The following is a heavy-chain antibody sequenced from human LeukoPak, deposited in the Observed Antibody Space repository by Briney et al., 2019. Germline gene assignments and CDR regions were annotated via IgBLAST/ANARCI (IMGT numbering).Heavy chain of an antibody. Sequence: GASVKVSCKTSGYTFTSYYIHWLRQAPGQRFEWMGWSDPKSGATKYEHFQGRVTMTRDTSISTAYMELSRLTSDDTAVYYSARGNFYDNKGYSPELRYWGQGTLVTVSS. J-gene: IGHJ4*02. V-gene: IGHV1-2*02. CDR2: SDPKSGAT. CDR3: ARGNFYDNKGYSPELRY. CDR1: GYTFTSYY. D-gene: IGHD3-10*01.